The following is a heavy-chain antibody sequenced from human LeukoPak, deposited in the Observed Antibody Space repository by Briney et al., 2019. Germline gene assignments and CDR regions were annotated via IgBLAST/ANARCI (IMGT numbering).Heavy chain of an antibody. D-gene: IGHD3-10*01. Sequence: SETLSLTRTVSGGSISINYWNWIRQPAEKGLEWIGRIFTSGITNYDTSLKSRVTMSVDTSKNQFSLNLSSVTAADTAVYYCARESSGNYYNPLGYMDVWGKGTTVTVSS. J-gene: IGHJ6*03. V-gene: IGHV4-4*07. CDR1: GGSISINY. CDR2: IFTSGIT. CDR3: ARESSGNYYNPLGYMDV.